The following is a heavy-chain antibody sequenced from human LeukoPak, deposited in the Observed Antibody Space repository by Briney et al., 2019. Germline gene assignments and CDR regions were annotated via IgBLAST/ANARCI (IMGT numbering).Heavy chain of an antibody. Sequence: GRSLRLSCAASGFTFSSYAMHWVRQAPGKGLEWVAVISYDGSNKYYADSVKGRFTISRDNSKNTLYLQMNSLRAEDTAVYYCAKDKYDNWNDGGYFDYWGQGTLVTVSS. CDR2: ISYDGSNK. J-gene: IGHJ4*02. V-gene: IGHV3-30-3*01. D-gene: IGHD1-1*01. CDR3: AKDKYDNWNDGGYFDY. CDR1: GFTFSSYA.